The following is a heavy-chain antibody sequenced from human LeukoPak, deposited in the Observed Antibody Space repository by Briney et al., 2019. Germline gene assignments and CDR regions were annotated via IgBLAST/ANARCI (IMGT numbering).Heavy chain of an antibody. CDR1: SGSISNYY. CDR3: ARTSGSYAVNY. J-gene: IGHJ4*02. Sequence: SETLSLTCTVSSGSISNYYWSWIRQPPGKGLEWIGYIYYSGSTNYNPSLKSRVTISVDTSKNQFSLKLSSVTAADTAVYYCARTSGSYAVNYWGQGTLVTVSS. V-gene: IGHV4-59*01. D-gene: IGHD1-26*01. CDR2: IYYSGST.